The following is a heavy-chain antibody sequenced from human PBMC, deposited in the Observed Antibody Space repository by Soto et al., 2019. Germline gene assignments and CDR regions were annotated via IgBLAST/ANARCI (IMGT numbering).Heavy chain of an antibody. CDR3: ARAGHSTASKGAVGFDP. Sequence: SETLSLTCTVSGGSISSGGYYWSWIRQHPGKGLEWIGYIYYSGITYFNPSLKSRLTISVDTSKNQFSLQLSSVTAADTAVYYCARAGHSTASKGAVGFDPWGEGTLVTV. J-gene: IGHJ5*02. D-gene: IGHD6-6*01. CDR2: IYYSGIT. V-gene: IGHV4-31*03. CDR1: GGSISSGGYY.